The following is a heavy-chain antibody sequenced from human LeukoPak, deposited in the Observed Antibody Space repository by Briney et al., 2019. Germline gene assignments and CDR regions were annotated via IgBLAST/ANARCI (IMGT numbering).Heavy chain of an antibody. V-gene: IGHV3-21*01. J-gene: IGHJ6*02. CDR1: GFTFSSYS. Sequence: KAGESLRLSCAASGFTFSSYSMNWVRQAPGKGLEWVSSISSSSSYIYYADSVKGRFTISRDNAKNSLYLQMNSLRAEDTAVYYCSRDEGNVLRYFDWFQPYGMDVWGQGTTVTVCS. CDR3: SRDEGNVLRYFDWFQPYGMDV. D-gene: IGHD3-9*01. CDR2: ISSSSSYI.